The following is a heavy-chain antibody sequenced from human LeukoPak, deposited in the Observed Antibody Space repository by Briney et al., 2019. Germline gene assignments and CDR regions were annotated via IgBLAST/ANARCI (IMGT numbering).Heavy chain of an antibody. Sequence: NAGGSLRLSCKRSGYSFTSYWIGWVRQTPGKGLEWIGIIYPGDSDTRYSPSFQGQVTISADKSISTAYLQWSSLKASDTAMYYCATRLSLSREVDYWGQGTLVTVSS. V-gene: IGHV5-51*01. CDR3: ATRLSLSREVDY. J-gene: IGHJ4*02. CDR1: GYSFTSYW. CDR2: IYPGDSDT.